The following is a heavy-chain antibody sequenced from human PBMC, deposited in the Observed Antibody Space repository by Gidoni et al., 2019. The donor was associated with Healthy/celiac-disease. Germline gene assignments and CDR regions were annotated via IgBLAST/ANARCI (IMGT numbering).Heavy chain of an antibody. Sequence: QVQLQESGPGLVKPSETLSLTCTVPGGSISSYYWSWIRQPPGKGLEWIGYIYYSGSTNYNPSLKSRVTISVDTSKNQFSLKLSSVTAADTAVYYCARTNWGSSAFDIWGQGTMVTVSS. D-gene: IGHD7-27*01. CDR1: GGSISSYY. CDR3: ARTNWGSSAFDI. J-gene: IGHJ3*02. V-gene: IGHV4-59*01. CDR2: IYYSGST.